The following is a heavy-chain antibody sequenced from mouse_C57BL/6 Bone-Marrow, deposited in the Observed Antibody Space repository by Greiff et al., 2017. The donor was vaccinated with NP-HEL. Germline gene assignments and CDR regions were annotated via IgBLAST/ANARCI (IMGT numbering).Heavy chain of an antibody. D-gene: IGHD1-1*01. V-gene: IGHV1-4*01. J-gene: IGHJ3*01. CDR2: INPSSSYT. Sequence: QVQLQQSGAELARPGASVKMSCKASGYTFTSYTMHWVKQRPGQGLEWIGYINPSSSYTKYNQKFKDKATLTADKSSSTAYMQLSSLTSDDSAVYYCASSDLYYPAWFAYWGQGTLVTVSA. CDR3: ASSDLYYPAWFAY. CDR1: GYTFTSYT.